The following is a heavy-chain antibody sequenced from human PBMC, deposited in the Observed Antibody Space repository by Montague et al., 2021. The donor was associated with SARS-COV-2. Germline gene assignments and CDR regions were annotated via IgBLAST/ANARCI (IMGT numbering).Heavy chain of an antibody. J-gene: IGHJ6*02. CDR3: ARDDILLQGVRKGMDV. V-gene: IGHV4-39*07. D-gene: IGHD3-9*01. CDR2: MYYSGST. CDR1: GGSISSSNYY. Sequence: SETLSLTCTVSGGSISSSNYYWGWIRQPPGKGLEWIGNMYYSGSTYYNPSLKSRVTISIDTSKNQFSLKLSSVTAADTAVYYCARDDILLQGVRKGMDVWGQGTTVTVSS.